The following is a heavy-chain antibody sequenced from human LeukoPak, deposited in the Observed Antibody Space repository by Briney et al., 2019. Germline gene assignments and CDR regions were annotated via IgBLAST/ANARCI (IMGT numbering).Heavy chain of an antibody. V-gene: IGHV3-21*01. Sequence: GGSLRLSCAASGFTFSSYSMNWVRQAPGKGLEWVSSISSSSSYIYYADSVKGRFTISRDNAKNSLYLQMNSLRAEDTAVYYCARDRYSSNVFDYWGQGTLVTVSS. CDR1: GFTFSSYS. CDR2: ISSSSSYI. D-gene: IGHD6-13*01. CDR3: ARDRYSSNVFDY. J-gene: IGHJ4*02.